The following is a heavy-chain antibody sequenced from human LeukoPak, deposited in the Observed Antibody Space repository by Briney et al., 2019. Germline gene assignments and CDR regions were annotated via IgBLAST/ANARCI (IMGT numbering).Heavy chain of an antibody. CDR1: GGSFSGYY. J-gene: IGHJ3*02. Sequence: SETLSLTCAVYGGSFSGYYWSWIRQPPGKGLEWIGEINHSGSTSYNPSLKSRVTISVDTSKNQFSLKLSSVTAADTAVYYCARVPETYYDFWSGYYTFGAFDIWGQGTMVTVSS. CDR2: INHSGST. V-gene: IGHV4-34*01. D-gene: IGHD3-3*01. CDR3: ARVPETYYDFWSGYYTFGAFDI.